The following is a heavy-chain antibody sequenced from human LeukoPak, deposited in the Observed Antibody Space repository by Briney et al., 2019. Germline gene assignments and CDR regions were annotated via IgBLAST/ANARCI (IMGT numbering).Heavy chain of an antibody. D-gene: IGHD3-10*01. CDR2: MNPNNGNK. CDR1: GYTFTSYD. CDR3: ARGARASGSGSYPACFDI. V-gene: IGHV1-8*03. J-gene: IGHJ3*02. Sequence: GASVKVSCKASGYTFTSYDINWVRQATGQGLEWMGWMNPNNGNKDYAQKFQGRVTVTRNTSISTAYMELSSLRSEDTAVYYCARGARASGSGSYPACFDIWGQGTMVTVSS.